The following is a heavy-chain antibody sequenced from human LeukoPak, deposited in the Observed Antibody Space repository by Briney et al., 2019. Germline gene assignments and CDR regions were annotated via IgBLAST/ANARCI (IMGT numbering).Heavy chain of an antibody. CDR3: AKDIYGDYGGLDY. V-gene: IGHV3-23*01. CDR2: ISRSDGGT. CDR1: GFTFSSYA. J-gene: IGHJ4*02. Sequence: GSLRLSCAASGFTFSSYAMSWVRQAPGKGLEWVSGISRSDGGTYYADSVKGRFTISRDNSKNTLYLHMNSLRAEDTAVYYCAKDIYGDYGGLDYWGQGTLVTVSS. D-gene: IGHD4-17*01.